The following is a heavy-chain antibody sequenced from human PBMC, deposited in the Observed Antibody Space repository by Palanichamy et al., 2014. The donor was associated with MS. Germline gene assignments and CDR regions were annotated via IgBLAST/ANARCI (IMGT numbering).Heavy chain of an antibody. J-gene: IGHJ4*02. V-gene: IGHV4-59*01. Sequence: QVQLQESGPGLVKPSETLSLTCTVSGGSISSDYWSWIRQPPGKGLEWIGYIYNSGSTNYNSSLQSRVTMSLDTSKNQLPLKLSSVTAVDTAAYYCARGGPSSKYFDYWGQGTLVTVSS. D-gene: IGHD3-16*01. CDR3: ARGGPSSKYFDY. CDR2: IYNSGST. CDR1: GGSISSDY.